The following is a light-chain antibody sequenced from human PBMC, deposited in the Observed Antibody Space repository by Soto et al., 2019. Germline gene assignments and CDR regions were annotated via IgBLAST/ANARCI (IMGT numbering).Light chain of an antibody. Sequence: QSVLTQPPSVSAAPGQKVTISCSGSSSNIGNNYVSWYQQLPRTAPKLLIYDNNKRPSGIPDRFSASKSGTSATLGITGLQTGDEADYYCGSWDSSLSGVVFGGGTKVTVL. CDR1: SSNIGNNY. CDR2: DNN. J-gene: IGLJ2*01. CDR3: GSWDSSLSGVV. V-gene: IGLV1-51*01.